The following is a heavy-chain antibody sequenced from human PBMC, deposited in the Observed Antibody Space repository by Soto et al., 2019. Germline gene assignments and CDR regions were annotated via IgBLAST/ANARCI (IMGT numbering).Heavy chain of an antibody. Sequence: QVQLVQSGAEVKKPGASVKVSCKASGYTFTSYGLSWVRQAPGQGLEWMGWINGYTGNTNYAQKFQGRVTMTTDTSTKTAYLGLWTLISDDTAVYYCARSWVTGKGGIDVWCQGTTVSVSS. J-gene: IGHJ6*02. CDR2: INGYTGNT. D-gene: IGHD3-16*01. CDR1: GYTFTSYG. V-gene: IGHV1-18*01. CDR3: ARSWVTGKGGIDV.